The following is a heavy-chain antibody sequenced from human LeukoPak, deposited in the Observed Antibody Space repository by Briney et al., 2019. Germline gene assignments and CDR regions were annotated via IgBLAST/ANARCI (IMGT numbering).Heavy chain of an antibody. CDR2: IYTSGST. J-gene: IGHJ4*02. V-gene: IGHV4-61*02. CDR3: ARVLKGRAPFDY. CDR1: GGSISSGSYY. Sequence: SQTLSLTCTVSGGSISSGSYYWSWIRQPAGKGLEWIGRIYTSGSTNYNPSLKSRVTMSVDTSKNQFSLKLSSVTAADTAVYYCARVLKGRAPFDYWGQGTLVTVSS.